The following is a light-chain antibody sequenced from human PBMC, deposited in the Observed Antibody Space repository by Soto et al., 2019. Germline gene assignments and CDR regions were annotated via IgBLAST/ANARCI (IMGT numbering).Light chain of an antibody. J-gene: IGKJ5*01. CDR1: QSVLYSSNNKNY. CDR3: QQRSNWPPIT. V-gene: IGKV3-11*01. CDR2: DAS. Sequence: DILMTQSPDSLAVSLGERATINCKSSQSVLYSSNNKNYLAWYQQKPGQAPRLLIYDASNRATGIPARFSGSGSGTDFTLTISSLEPEDFAVYYCQQRSNWPPITFGQGTRLEIK.